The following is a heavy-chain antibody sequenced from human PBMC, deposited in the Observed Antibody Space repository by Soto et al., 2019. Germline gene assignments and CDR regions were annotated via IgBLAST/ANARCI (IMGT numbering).Heavy chain of an antibody. CDR1: GFVFKDSS. CDR3: TLLIRAAHHY. V-gene: IGHV3-73*01. Sequence: EVLLVESGGGMVQPGGSLKLSCAASGFVFKDSSIHWVRQASGKGLEWVGRIRDRAYRYSTDYAESVKGRFTISRDDSNKAAYLQMSCLTTEDTAIYYCTLLIRAAHHYWGQGTLGTVSS. J-gene: IGHJ4*02. D-gene: IGHD3-10*01. CDR2: IRDRAYRYST.